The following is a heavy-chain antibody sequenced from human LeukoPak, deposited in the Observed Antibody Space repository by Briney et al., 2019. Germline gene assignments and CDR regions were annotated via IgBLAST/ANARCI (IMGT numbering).Heavy chain of an antibody. V-gene: IGHV4-34*01. CDR1: GGSFSGYY. CDR2: INHSGST. CDR3: ARGDGSGSYYFDY. Sequence: SETLSLTCAVYGGSFSGYYWSWIRQPPGKGLEWIGEINHSGSTNYNPPLKSRVTISVDTSKNQFSLKLSSVTAADTAVYYCARGDGSGSYYFDYWGQGTLVTVSS. J-gene: IGHJ4*02. D-gene: IGHD3-10*01.